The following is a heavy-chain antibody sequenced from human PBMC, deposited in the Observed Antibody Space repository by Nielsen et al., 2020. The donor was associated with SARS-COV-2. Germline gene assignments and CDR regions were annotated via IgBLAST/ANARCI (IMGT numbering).Heavy chain of an antibody. J-gene: IGHJ4*02. CDR2: IRSKANSYAT. V-gene: IGHV3-73*01. Sequence: GESLKISCAASGFTFSGSAMHWVRQASGKGLEWVGRIRSKANSYATAYAASVKGRFTISRDDSKNTAYLQMNSLKTEDTAVYYCTWSQYYYDSSGYPYFDYWGQGTLVTVSS. CDR3: TWSQYYYDSSGYPYFDY. D-gene: IGHD3-22*01. CDR1: GFTFSGSA.